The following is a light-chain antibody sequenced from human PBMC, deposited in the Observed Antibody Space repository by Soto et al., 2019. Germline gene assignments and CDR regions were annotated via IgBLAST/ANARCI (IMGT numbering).Light chain of an antibody. V-gene: IGKV3-11*01. CDR3: QQSSNWPQAYT. J-gene: IGKJ2*01. CDR1: QSVSSY. CDR2: DAS. Sequence: EILLTQSPAARSFSPGERATLSCRARQSVSSYLAWYQQNPGQAPRLLIYDASNRATGIPASFSGSGSGTDFTLTISSLEPEDFAVYYCQQSSNWPQAYTFGQGTKVDI.